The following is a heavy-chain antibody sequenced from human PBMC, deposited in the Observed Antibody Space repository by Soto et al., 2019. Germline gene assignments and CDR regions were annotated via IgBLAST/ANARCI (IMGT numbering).Heavy chain of an antibody. V-gene: IGHV3-23*01. CDR1: GFTFSSYA. Sequence: EVHLLESGGGLVQPGGSLRLSCAASGFTFSSYAMYWVRQAPGKGLEWVSAVSGGGFSTYYADSVKGRFTISRDNSKRKLYLQMNSLRADDAAVYYGAKGQVRGLVITWGLGTLVTVSS. CDR2: VSGGGFST. D-gene: IGHD3-10*01. CDR3: AKGQVRGLVIT. J-gene: IGHJ4*02.